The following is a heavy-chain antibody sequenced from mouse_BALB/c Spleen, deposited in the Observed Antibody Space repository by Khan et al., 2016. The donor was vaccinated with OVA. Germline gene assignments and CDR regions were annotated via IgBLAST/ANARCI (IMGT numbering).Heavy chain of an antibody. CDR2: IGPGSGSA. Sequence: DLVEPGASVKLSCKASGYTFTSYWINWIKERPGQGLEWIGQIGPGSGSAYYNELFKGKATLTVDTSSSTVYLQLSRLSSEDSAVYFCARSNYYGRGLYAMDYWGQGTSVTVSS. D-gene: IGHD1-1*01. CDR1: GYTFTSYW. CDR3: ARSNYYGRGLYAMDY. J-gene: IGHJ4*01. V-gene: IGHV1S41*01.